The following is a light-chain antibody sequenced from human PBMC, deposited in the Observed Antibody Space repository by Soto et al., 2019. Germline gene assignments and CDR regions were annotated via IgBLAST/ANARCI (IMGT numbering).Light chain of an antibody. V-gene: IGKV4-1*01. J-gene: IGKJ2*01. CDR1: QSVLYSSNNKNY. Sequence: DIVMTQSPDSLAVSLGERDTINCKTSQSVLYSSNNKNYLTWYQQKPGQPPKLLISWASTRESGVPDRFSGSGSGTEFTLTISSLQAEDVALYYCQQYFSTPRTFGQGSRLEIK. CDR2: WAS. CDR3: QQYFSTPRT.